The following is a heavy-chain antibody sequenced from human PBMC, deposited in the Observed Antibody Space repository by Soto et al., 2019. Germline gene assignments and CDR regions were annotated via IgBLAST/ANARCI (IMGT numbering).Heavy chain of an antibody. V-gene: IGHV1-3*01. J-gene: IGHJ3*02. Sequence: ASVKVSCKASGYTFTKYDMHWVRQAPGQRLEWMGWINAGYGNTKYSQKFQGRVTITRDTSASTAYMELSSLRSEDTAVYYCARLNYYDNAGYYYKGLDIWGQGTMVTVSS. CDR3: ARLNYYDNAGYYYKGLDI. CDR1: GYTFTKYD. D-gene: IGHD3-22*01. CDR2: INAGYGNT.